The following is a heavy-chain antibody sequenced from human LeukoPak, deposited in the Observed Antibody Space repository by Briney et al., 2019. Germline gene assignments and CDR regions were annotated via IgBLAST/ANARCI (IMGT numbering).Heavy chain of an antibody. J-gene: IGHJ1*01. D-gene: IGHD5-24*01. CDR1: GFTFSSYG. Sequence: GGSLRLSCAASGFTFSSYGMHSVRHAPGKGLEWVAVIWYDGSNKYYGDSVKGRFTISRDNSKKTLYLQMNSLRVEDTAVYYCARGDGYNDAEYLQHWGQGTLVTVS. CDR2: IWYDGSNK. CDR3: ARGDGYNDAEYLQH. V-gene: IGHV3-33*01.